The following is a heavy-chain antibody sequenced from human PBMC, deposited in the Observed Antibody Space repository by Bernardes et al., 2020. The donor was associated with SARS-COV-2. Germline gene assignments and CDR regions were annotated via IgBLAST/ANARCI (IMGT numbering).Heavy chain of an antibody. CDR1: GYTFTGYY. Sequence: ASVKVSCKASGYTFTGYYIHLVRQAPGQGPEWMGWINPNSGGTIYAQKFQGRVTMTRDTSISTAYMELSRLRSDDTAMYYCALPPSNYDRYGMDVWGQGTTVTVSS. D-gene: IGHD3-22*01. CDR2: INPNSGGT. CDR3: ALPPSNYDRYGMDV. J-gene: IGHJ6*02. V-gene: IGHV1-2*02.